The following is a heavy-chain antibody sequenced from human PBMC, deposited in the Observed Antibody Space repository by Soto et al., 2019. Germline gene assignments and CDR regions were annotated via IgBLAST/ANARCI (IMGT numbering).Heavy chain of an antibody. CDR2: INHSGST. Sequence: QVQLQQWGAGLLKPSETLSLTCAVYGGSFSGYYWSWIRQPPGKGLEWIGEINHSGSTNYNPSLKNRVTISVDTSKNQYSLKLSSVTAADTAVYYCARGVDIVANDYYYWGQGTLVTVSS. J-gene: IGHJ4*02. CDR3: ARGVDIVANDYYY. CDR1: GGSFSGYY. V-gene: IGHV4-34*01. D-gene: IGHD5-12*01.